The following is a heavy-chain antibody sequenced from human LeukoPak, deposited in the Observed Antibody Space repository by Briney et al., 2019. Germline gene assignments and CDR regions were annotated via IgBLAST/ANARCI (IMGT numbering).Heavy chain of an antibody. D-gene: IGHD6-19*01. CDR1: GFTFTNAW. V-gene: IGHV3-9*01. J-gene: IGHJ6*02. CDR3: AKARLVSDYYYYGMDV. Sequence: GGSLRLSCAASGFTFTNAWMNWVRQAPGKGLEWVSGISWNSGSIGYADSVKGRFTISRDNAKNSLYLQMNSLRAEDTALYYCAKARLVSDYYYYGMDVWGQGTTVTVSS. CDR2: ISWNSGSI.